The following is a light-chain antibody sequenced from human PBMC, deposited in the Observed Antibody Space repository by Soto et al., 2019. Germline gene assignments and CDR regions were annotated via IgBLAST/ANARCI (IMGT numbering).Light chain of an antibody. CDR2: GAT. Sequence: IQMTQSPSSLSASVGDRVTITCRASQDISNYLAWYQQRPGKVPKLLIYGATTLQPGVPSRFSGSGSGTDFTLTITSLQPEDVATYYCQNCKSAVFTFGPGTKVDIK. J-gene: IGKJ3*01. V-gene: IGKV1-27*01. CDR3: QNCKSAVFT. CDR1: QDISNY.